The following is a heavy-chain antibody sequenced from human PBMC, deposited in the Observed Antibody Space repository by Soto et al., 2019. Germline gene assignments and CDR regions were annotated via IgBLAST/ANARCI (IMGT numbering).Heavy chain of an antibody. J-gene: IGHJ6*02. CDR2: ISSSSSYI. CDR1: GFTFSSYS. D-gene: IGHD3-10*01. CDR3: ARVPPMGSYYYYGMDV. Sequence: LRLSCAASGFTFSSYSMNWVRQAPGKGLEWVSSISSSSSYIYYADSVKGRFTISRDNAKNSLYLQMNSLRAEDTAVYYCARVPPMGSYYYYGMDVWGQGTTVTVSS. V-gene: IGHV3-21*01.